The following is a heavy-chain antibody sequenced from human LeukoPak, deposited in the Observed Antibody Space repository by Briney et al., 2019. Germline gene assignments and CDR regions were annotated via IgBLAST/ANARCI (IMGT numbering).Heavy chain of an antibody. Sequence: GGSLRLSCAASGFTFSSYSMNWVRQAPGKGLEWVSSISSSSSYIYYADSVKGRFTISRDNSKNTLYLQMNSLRAEDTAVYYCARVEVGAFDIWGQGTMVTVSS. J-gene: IGHJ3*02. CDR1: GFTFSSYS. CDR2: ISSSSSYI. D-gene: IGHD1-26*01. CDR3: ARVEVGAFDI. V-gene: IGHV3-21*04.